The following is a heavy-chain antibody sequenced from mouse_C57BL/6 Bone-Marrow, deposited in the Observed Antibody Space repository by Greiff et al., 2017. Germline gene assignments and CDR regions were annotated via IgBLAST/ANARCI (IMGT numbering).Heavy chain of an antibody. CDR2: IDPTSGGT. CDR1: GYTFTSYW. J-gene: IGHJ4*01. Sequence: QVQLQQPGAELVKPGASVKLSCKASGYTFTSYWMHWVKQRPGRGLEWIGRIDPTSGGTKYTEKFKSKATLTVAKPSSTAYMQLSSLTSEGSAVYYCAREGVWYAMDYWGQGTSVTVSS. CDR3: AREGVWYAMDY. V-gene: IGHV1-72*01.